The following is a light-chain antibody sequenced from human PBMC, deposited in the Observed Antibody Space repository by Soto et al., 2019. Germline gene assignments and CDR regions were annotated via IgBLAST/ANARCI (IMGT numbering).Light chain of an antibody. V-gene: IGKV3-20*01. Sequence: EIVLTQSPGTLSVSPGERATLSCRASQSVSSDYLAWYQQKSGQAPRLLIYGASSRATGIPDRFSGSGSGTDFTLTISRLEPEDFGVYYCQQYGRSPWTFGQGTMVEIK. CDR3: QQYGRSPWT. CDR1: QSVSSDY. CDR2: GAS. J-gene: IGKJ1*01.